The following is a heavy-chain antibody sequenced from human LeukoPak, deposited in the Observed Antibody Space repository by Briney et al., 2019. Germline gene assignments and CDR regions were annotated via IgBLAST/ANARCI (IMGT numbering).Heavy chain of an antibody. V-gene: IGHV4-59*12. CDR3: ARDHWSGTFDY. D-gene: IGHD3/OR15-3a*01. J-gene: IGHJ4*02. CDR2: IYYSGST. CDR1: GGSISSYY. Sequence: PSETLSLTCTVSGGSISSYYWSWIRQPPGKGLEWIGYIYYSGSTNYNPSLKSRVTISVDTSKNQFSLKLSSVTAADTAVYYCARDHWSGTFDYWGQGTLVTVSS.